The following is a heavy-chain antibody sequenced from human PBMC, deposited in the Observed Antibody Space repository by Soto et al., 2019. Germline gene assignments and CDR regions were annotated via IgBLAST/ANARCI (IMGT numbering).Heavy chain of an antibody. CDR3: ARLRIATNNYKWFDP. CDR2: IYVTGAV. D-gene: IGHD2-21*01. Sequence: SETLSLTCSVSGAALNSGNYYWSWIRQVPGKGLEWIGHIYVTGAVDCNPSLRDRITISQDTSERQFSLNLRLVTAADTAVYYCARLRIATNNYKWFDPWGQGTMVTVYS. CDR1: GAALNSGNYY. J-gene: IGHJ5*02. V-gene: IGHV4-31*03.